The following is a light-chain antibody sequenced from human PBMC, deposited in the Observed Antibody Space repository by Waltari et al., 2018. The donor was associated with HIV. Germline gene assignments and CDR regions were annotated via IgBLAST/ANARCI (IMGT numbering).Light chain of an antibody. CDR2: AAS. Sequence: EIVMTQSPATLSVSPGERATLYCRASQSVGSDLAWYQQKPGQAPRLLMYAASTRATGIPARFSGSGSGTEFTLTISSLQSEDFAVYYCQQYNNWPPWTFGHGTRVEI. CDR3: QQYNNWPPWT. CDR1: QSVGSD. V-gene: IGKV3-15*01. J-gene: IGKJ1*01.